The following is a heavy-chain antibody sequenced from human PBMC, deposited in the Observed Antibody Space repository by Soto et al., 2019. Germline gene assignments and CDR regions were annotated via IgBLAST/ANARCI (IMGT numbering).Heavy chain of an antibody. CDR2: IYYSGST. CDR1: GGSISSYY. V-gene: IGHV4-59*01. D-gene: IGHD3-10*01. Sequence: QVQLQESGPGLVKPSETLSLTCTVSGGSISSYYWSWIRLPPGKGLEWIGYIYYSGSTNYNPSLNSLVTISVNTYKNQFSLKLSSVTAADPAYYYCAREGGRYYSSGTLYGIDLWGQGTTVTVSS. CDR3: AREGGRYYSSGTLYGIDL. J-gene: IGHJ6*02.